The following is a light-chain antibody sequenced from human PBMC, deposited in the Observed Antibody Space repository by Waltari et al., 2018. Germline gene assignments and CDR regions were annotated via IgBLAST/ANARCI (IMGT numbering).Light chain of an antibody. CDR1: RTVSSS. Sequence: EIVLTQSPDFLSVAPKQTVTITCRASRTVSSSLHWYQQKPGQTPKLLIDYASQSVSGDPSRFTGSGSGTDYTLTISDLEAEDAATYFCHQSANLPHTFGQGTRLEIK. CDR2: YAS. V-gene: IGKV6-21*01. J-gene: IGKJ1*01. CDR3: HQSANLPHT.